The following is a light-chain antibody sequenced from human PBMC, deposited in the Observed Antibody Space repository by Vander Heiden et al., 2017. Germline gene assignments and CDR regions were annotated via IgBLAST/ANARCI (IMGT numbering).Light chain of an antibody. J-gene: IGLJ2*01. CDR2: DNH. V-gene: IGLV1-51*01. CDR1: SSNIGNSY. CDR3: ASWDDSLSAVV. Sequence: QSVLTQPPSVSAATGQKVTISCTGSSSNIGNSYVSWYQQLPGTAHNLLIYDNHKRPSGIPDRFSGSKSGTSATLGITGLQTGDEADYFCASWDDSLSAVVFGGGTKLTVL.